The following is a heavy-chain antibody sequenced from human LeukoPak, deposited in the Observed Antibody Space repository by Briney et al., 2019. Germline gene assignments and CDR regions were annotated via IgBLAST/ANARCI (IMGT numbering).Heavy chain of an antibody. D-gene: IGHD3-3*01. Sequence: GGSLRLSCATSQFKFNNYGMTWVRQAPGKGLEWVSSITGSGGGTQYADSVQGRFTISRDNAKNSLYLQMNSLRAEDTAVYYCARGSEAFGVVTLDYWGQGTLVTVSS. J-gene: IGHJ4*02. V-gene: IGHV3-23*01. CDR3: ARGSEAFGVVTLDY. CDR1: QFKFNNYG. CDR2: ITGSGGGT.